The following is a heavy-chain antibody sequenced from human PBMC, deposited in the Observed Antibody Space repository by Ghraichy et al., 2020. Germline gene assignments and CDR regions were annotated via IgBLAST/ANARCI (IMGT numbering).Heavy chain of an antibody. Sequence: SETLSLTCAVYGGSFSGYYWSWIRQPPGKGLEWIGEINHSGSTNYNPSLKSRVTISVDTSKNQFSLKLSSVTAADTAVYYCASPPLRPRARYYYYGMDVWGQGTTVTVSS. J-gene: IGHJ6*02. CDR2: INHSGST. D-gene: IGHD3-10*01. CDR1: GGSFSGYY. V-gene: IGHV4-34*01. CDR3: ASPPLRPRARYYYYGMDV.